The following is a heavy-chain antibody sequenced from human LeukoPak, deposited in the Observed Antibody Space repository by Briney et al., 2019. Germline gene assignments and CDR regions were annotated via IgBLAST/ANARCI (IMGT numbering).Heavy chain of an antibody. V-gene: IGHV1-46*01. D-gene: IGHD6-6*01. CDR1: GYTFTSYY. CDR3: ARAGSSSSIDY. CDR2: INPSGGST. Sequence: ASVKVSCKASGYTFTSYYMHWVRQAPGQGLEWMGIINPSGGSTSYARKFQGRVTMTRDMSTSTVYMELSSLRSEDTVVYYCARAGSSSSIDYWGQGTLVTVSS. J-gene: IGHJ4*02.